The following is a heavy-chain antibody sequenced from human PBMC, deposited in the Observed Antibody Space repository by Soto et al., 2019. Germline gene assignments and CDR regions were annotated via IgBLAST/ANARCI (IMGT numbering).Heavy chain of an antibody. V-gene: IGHV1-69*19. J-gene: IGHJ4*02. CDR3: AREVQVHTPAFVY. CDR2: ISPMFGAA. Sequence: QVQLVQSGAEMKKPGSSVKVSCQSSGGTFNTYAMNWVRQGPGQGPEWMGDISPMFGAANYAPKFQGRVTITADESTGTSYMQLSSLTSEDSALYSCAREVQVHTPAFVYWGQGTLVTVSS. D-gene: IGHD3-10*01. CDR1: GGTFNTYA.